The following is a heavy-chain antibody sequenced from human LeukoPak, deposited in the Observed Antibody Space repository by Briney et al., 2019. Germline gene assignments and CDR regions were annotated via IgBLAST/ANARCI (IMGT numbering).Heavy chain of an antibody. D-gene: IGHD6-19*01. V-gene: IGHV3-23*01. CDR1: GLTFSRYA. CDR3: AKYSSGWYPPFDY. CDR2: ISGSGGST. J-gene: IGHJ4*02. Sequence: GGSLRLSCAASGLTFSRYAMSWVRQAPGKGLEWVSAISGSGGSTYYADSVKGRFTISRDNSKNTLYLQMNSLRAEDTAVYYCAKYSSGWYPPFDYWGRGTLVTVSS.